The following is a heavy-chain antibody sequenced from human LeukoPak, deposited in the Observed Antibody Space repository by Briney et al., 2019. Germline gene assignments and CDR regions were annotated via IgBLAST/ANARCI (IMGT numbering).Heavy chain of an antibody. CDR2: IYYGGST. Sequence: SETLSLTCTVSGGSISSYYWSWIRQPPGKGLEWIGYIYYGGSTNYNPSLKSRVTISVDTSKNQFSLKLSSVTAADTAVYYCARGEGSSWVPYYYYGMDVWGQGTTVTVSS. CDR1: GGSISSYY. J-gene: IGHJ6*02. D-gene: IGHD6-13*01. V-gene: IGHV4-59*01. CDR3: ARGEGSSWVPYYYYGMDV.